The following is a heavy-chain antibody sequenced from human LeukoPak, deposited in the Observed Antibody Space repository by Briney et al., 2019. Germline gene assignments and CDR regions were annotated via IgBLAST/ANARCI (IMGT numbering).Heavy chain of an antibody. CDR3: ARQECNGGSCYSRAIWFDP. D-gene: IGHD2-15*01. Sequence: TSSETLSLTCSVSGGSMSSTSYYWGWIRKPAGKGLEWIGSIYHTGTTYYSPSAQSRVTISVHTSKTQFSLKLSSVTAADTAVYYCARQECNGGSCYSRAIWFDPWGQGTLVTVSP. V-gene: IGHV4-39*01. CDR2: IYHTGTT. J-gene: IGHJ5*02. CDR1: GGSMSSTSYY.